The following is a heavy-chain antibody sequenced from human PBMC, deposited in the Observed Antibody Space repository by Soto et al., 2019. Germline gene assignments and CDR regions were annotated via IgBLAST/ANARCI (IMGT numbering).Heavy chain of an antibody. CDR1: GYTFTSYG. CDR3: ASSFTSSQWRYGMDV. D-gene: IGHD2-2*01. J-gene: IGHJ6*02. Sequence: QIQLVQSGAEVKKPEASVKVSCKASGYTFTSYGISWVRQAPGQGLEWMGWISAYNGNTNYAQKLQGRVTMTTDTSTSTAYMELRSLRSDDTAVYYCASSFTSSQWRYGMDVWGQGTTVTVSS. V-gene: IGHV1-18*01. CDR2: ISAYNGNT.